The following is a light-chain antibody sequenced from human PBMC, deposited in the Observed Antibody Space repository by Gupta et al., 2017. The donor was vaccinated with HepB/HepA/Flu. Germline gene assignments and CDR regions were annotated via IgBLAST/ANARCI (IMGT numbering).Light chain of an antibody. J-gene: IGKJ2*01. Sequence: SPSLVSASIGDRVTISCRASQGISTWVAWHQQKPGKAPKLLIYASSHLFSGVPERFSGTGSGTDFTLTISSVQPEDLAIYYCQQPSSFPYTFGQGTRLEIK. CDR1: QGISTW. CDR3: QQPSSFPYT. CDR2: ASS. V-gene: IGKV1-12*01.